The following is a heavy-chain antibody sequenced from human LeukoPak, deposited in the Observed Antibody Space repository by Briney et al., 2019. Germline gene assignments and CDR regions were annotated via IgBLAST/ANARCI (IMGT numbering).Heavy chain of an antibody. CDR3: AKDLHESGFGEFYDY. D-gene: IGHD3-10*01. Sequence: PGGSLRPSCAASGFTFSSYAMSWVRQAPGKGLEWVSAISGSGGSTYYADSVKGRFTISRDNSKNTLYLQMNSLRAEDTAVYYCAKDLHESGFGEFYDYWGQGTLVTVSS. CDR2: ISGSGGST. J-gene: IGHJ4*02. V-gene: IGHV3-23*01. CDR1: GFTFSSYA.